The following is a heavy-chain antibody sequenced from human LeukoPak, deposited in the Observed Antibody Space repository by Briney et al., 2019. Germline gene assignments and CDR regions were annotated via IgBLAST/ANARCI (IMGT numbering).Heavy chain of an antibody. Sequence: GGSLRLSCAASGFTFSSYWMHWVRQAPGKGLVWVSRISGSGGGTFYADSVKGRFTISRDNFKKTVYLQMQSLRVEDTAVYYCVKSNNLGGDYWGQGTLVTVSS. D-gene: IGHD1/OR15-1a*01. CDR2: ISGSGGGT. V-gene: IGHV3-23*01. CDR3: VKSNNLGGDY. CDR1: GFTFSSYW. J-gene: IGHJ4*02.